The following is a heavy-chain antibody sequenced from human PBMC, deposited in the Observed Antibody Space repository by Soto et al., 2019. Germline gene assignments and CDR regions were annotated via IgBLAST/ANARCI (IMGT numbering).Heavy chain of an antibody. CDR3: ARERRGATLHYYGMDV. CDR1: GGSISSGGYY. CDR2: IYYSGST. Sequence: SETLSLTCTVSGGSISSGGYYWRWIRQHPGKGLEWIGYIYYSGSTYYNPSLKSRVTISVDTSKNQFSLKLSSVTAADTAVYYCARERRGATLHYYGMDVWGQGTTVTVSS. V-gene: IGHV4-31*03. J-gene: IGHJ6*02. D-gene: IGHD1-26*01.